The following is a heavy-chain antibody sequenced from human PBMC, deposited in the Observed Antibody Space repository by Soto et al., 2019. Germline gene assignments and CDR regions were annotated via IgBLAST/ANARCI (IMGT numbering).Heavy chain of an antibody. D-gene: IGHD4-17*01. CDR3: ARTRTSVTTLAFRWFDP. CDR1: GGSISSGGYS. V-gene: IGHV4-30-2*01. Sequence: QLQLQESGSGLVKPSQTLSLTCAVSGGSISSGGYSWSWIRQPPGKGLEWIGYIYHSGSTYYNPSLKSRVTISVDRSKNQFSLKLSSVPAADTAVYYCARTRTSVTTLAFRWFDPWGQGTLVTVSS. CDR2: IYHSGST. J-gene: IGHJ5*02.